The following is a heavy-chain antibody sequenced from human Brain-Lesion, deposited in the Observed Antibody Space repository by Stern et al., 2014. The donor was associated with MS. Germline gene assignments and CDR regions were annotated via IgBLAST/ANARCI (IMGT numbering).Heavy chain of an antibody. CDR1: GYTLTEFS. CDR2: FDPEDGET. Sequence: QVQLVQSGAGVKKPGASVKVSCTVSGYTLTEFSMHWVRQAPGTGIEWMGSFDPEDGETIYAQKSPGRATMTEDTSTDTAYMELSSLRSEDTAVYYCATGDFRQQLVPGPYSFYGMDVWGQGTTGTVSS. J-gene: IGHJ6*02. V-gene: IGHV1-24*01. CDR3: ATGDFRQQLVPGPYSFYGMDV. D-gene: IGHD6-13*01.